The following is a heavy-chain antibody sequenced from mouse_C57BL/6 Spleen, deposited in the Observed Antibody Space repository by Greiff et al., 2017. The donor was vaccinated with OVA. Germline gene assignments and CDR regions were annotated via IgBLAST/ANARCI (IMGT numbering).Heavy chain of an antibody. V-gene: IGHV1-81*01. CDR3: AREERDGYLYAMDY. D-gene: IGHD2-3*01. Sequence: VQLQQSGAELARPGASVKLSCKASGYTFTSYGISWVKQRTGQGLEWIGEIYPRSGNTYYNEKFKGKATLTADKSSSTAYMELRSLTSEDSAVYFCAREERDGYLYAMDYWGQGTSVTVSS. CDR2: IYPRSGNT. CDR1: GYTFTSYG. J-gene: IGHJ4*01.